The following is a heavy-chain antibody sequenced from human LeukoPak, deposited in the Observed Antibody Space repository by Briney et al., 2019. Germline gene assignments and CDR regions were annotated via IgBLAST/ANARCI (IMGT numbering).Heavy chain of an antibody. J-gene: IGHJ4*01. D-gene: IGHD3-9*01. Sequence: PSETLSLTCAVYGGSFSGYYWSWIRQPPGKGLGWIGEINHSGSTNYNPSLKSRVTISVDTSKNQFSLKLSFLTAADTAVYYCAEVSGNRDENLTEAGVFDYWGQGTLVTVSS. CDR1: GGSFSGYY. CDR3: AEVSGNRDENLTEAGVFDY. CDR2: INHSGST. V-gene: IGHV4-34*01.